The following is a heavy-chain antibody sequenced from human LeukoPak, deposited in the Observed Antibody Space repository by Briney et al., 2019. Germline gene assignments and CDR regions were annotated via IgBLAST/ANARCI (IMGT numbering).Heavy chain of an antibody. CDR3: ADAYGSGSYDY. D-gene: IGHD3-10*01. CDR2: INHSGST. Sequence: PSETLSLTCAVYGGSFSGYYWSWIRQPPGKGLEWIGEINHSGSTNYNPSLKSRVTISVDTSKNQFSLKLSSVTAADTAVYYCADAYGSGSYDYWGQGTLVTVS. J-gene: IGHJ4*02. V-gene: IGHV4-34*01. CDR1: GGSFSGYY.